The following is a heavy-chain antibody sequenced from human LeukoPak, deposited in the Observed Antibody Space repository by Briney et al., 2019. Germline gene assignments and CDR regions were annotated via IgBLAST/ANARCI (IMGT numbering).Heavy chain of an antibody. CDR2: IYPGDSDT. D-gene: IGHD3-22*01. Sequence: GESLKISCKVSGYRFTSYWIGRVRQMPGKGLEWMGIIYPGDSDTRYSPSFQGQVTISADKSISTAYLQWSSLRASDTAMYYCARYDISAYRDDYWGQGTLVTVSS. CDR3: ARYDISAYRDDY. CDR1: GYRFTSYW. V-gene: IGHV5-51*01. J-gene: IGHJ4*02.